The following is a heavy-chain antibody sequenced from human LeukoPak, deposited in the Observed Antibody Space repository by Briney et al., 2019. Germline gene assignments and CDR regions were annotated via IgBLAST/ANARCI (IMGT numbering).Heavy chain of an antibody. CDR2: ISGSGGST. CDR1: GFTFSSYA. V-gene: IGHV3-23*01. Sequence: GGSLRLSCAASGFTFSSYAMSWVRQAPGKGLEWVSAISGSGGSTYYADSVKGRFTISRDSSKNTLYLQMNSLRAEDTAVYYCATRDCSGGSCYSGEVSDAFDIWGQGTMVTVSS. D-gene: IGHD2-15*01. J-gene: IGHJ3*02. CDR3: ATRDCSGGSCYSGEVSDAFDI.